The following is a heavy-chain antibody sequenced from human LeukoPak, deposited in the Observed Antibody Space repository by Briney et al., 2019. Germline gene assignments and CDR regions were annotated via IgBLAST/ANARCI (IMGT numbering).Heavy chain of an antibody. CDR2: ISHSGGT. V-gene: IGHV4-39*01. Sequence: SETLSLTCTVSGGSFNSSTYYWGWIRQSPGTGLEWIGSISHSGGTYYNPYLESRISISIDTSKNQFSLSLNSVTAADTAVYYCARLHNILTGYYRNKNKNWFDPWGQGTLVTVSS. J-gene: IGHJ5*02. CDR1: GGSFNSSTYY. D-gene: IGHD3-9*01. CDR3: ARLHNILTGYYRNKNKNWFDP.